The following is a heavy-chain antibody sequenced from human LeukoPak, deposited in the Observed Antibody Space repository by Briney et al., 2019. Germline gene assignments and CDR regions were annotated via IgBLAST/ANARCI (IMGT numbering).Heavy chain of an antibody. J-gene: IGHJ3*01. CDR2: ISAYNGNR. CDR3: ARARYLSGSRDDALDF. CDR1: GYTFTRYG. D-gene: IGHD1-26*01. V-gene: IGHV1-18*01. Sequence: ASVKVSCKASGYTFTRYGISWVRQAPGQGLEWMGWISAYNGNREYAQKLQGRATMTTDTSTNTAYMELRSLRSDDTAVYYCARARYLSGSRDDALDFWGQGTMVSVFS.